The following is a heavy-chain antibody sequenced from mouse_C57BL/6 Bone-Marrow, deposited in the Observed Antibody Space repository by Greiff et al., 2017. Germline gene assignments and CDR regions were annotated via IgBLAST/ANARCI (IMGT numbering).Heavy chain of an antibody. CDR3: ARPDGYYFYYAMDY. J-gene: IGHJ4*01. D-gene: IGHD2-3*01. Sequence: VQLNESGAELARPGASVKLSCKASGYTFTSYGISWVKQRTGQGLEWIGEIYPRSGNTYYNEKFKGKATLTADKSSSTAYMELRSLTSEDSAVYFCARPDGYYFYYAMDYWGQGTSVTVSS. CDR1: GYTFTSYG. CDR2: IYPRSGNT. V-gene: IGHV1-81*01.